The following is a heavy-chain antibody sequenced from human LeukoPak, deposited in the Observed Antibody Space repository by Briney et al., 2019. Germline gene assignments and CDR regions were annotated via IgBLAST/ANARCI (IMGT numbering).Heavy chain of an antibody. V-gene: IGHV3-23*01. J-gene: IGHJ4*02. Sequence: GGSLRLSCAASGFTFSIYAISWVRRAPGKGLEWVSAISGSGGSTYYADSVKGRFTISRDNSKNTLYLQMNSLRAEDTAVYYCAKDSGSSDYWGQGTLVTVSS. D-gene: IGHD1-26*01. CDR3: AKDSGSSDY. CDR1: GFTFSIYA. CDR2: ISGSGGST.